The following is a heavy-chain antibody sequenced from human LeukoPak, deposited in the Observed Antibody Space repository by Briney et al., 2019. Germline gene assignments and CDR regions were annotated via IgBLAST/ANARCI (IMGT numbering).Heavy chain of an antibody. CDR1: GGSISSNF. D-gene: IGHD2-2*01. CDR3: ARHRPMPYPFDC. J-gene: IGHJ4*02. Sequence: SETLSLTCTVSGGSISSNFWSWIRQPPGKGLEWIGYIYYSGSTNYNPSLKSRVTISVDTSKNQFSLKLNSVTAADTAVYYCARHRPMPYPFDCWGQGTLVTVSS. V-gene: IGHV4-59*08. CDR2: IYYSGST.